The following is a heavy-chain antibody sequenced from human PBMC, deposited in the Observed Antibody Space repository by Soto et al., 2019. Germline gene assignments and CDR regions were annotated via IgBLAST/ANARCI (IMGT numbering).Heavy chain of an antibody. CDR2: INAGNGNT. V-gene: IGHV1-3*01. D-gene: IGHD2-8*01. CDR3: ARDLIYCTNGVCQYYYGMDV. Sequence: ASVKVSCKVSGYSFSEMSMHWVRQAPGQRLEWMGWINAGNGNTKYSQKFQGRVTITRDTSASTAYMELSSLRSEDTAVYYCARDLIYCTNGVCQYYYGMDVWGQGTTVTVSS. CDR1: GYSFSEMS. J-gene: IGHJ6*02.